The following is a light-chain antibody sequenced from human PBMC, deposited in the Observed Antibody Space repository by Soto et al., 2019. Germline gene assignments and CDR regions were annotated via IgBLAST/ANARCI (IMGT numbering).Light chain of an antibody. V-gene: IGLV1-51*01. CDR1: SGFVGSFSL. CDR2: DNN. J-gene: IGLJ3*02. Sequence: QSALAQPASVSGSPGQSITISCTGTSGFVGSFSLVSWYQHLPGTAPKVLIYDNNKRPSGIPDRFSGSKSATSATLDITGLQTGDEADYYCGSWDRSLRGGVFGGGTKLTVL. CDR3: GSWDRSLRGGV.